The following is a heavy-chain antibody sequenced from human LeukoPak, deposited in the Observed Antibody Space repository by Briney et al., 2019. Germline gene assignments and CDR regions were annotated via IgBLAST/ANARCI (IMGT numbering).Heavy chain of an antibody. J-gene: IGHJ5*02. CDR1: GFTFRDYA. V-gene: IGHV3-66*01. D-gene: IGHD4-11*01. CDR3: ARTHSTDYSNWFDP. Sequence: PGGSLRLSCAASGFTFRDYAMTWVRQAPGKGLEWVSVIYSGGSTYYADSVKGRFTISRDNSKNTLYLQMNSLRAEDTAVYYCARTHSTDYSNWFDPWGQGTLVTVSS. CDR2: IYSGGST.